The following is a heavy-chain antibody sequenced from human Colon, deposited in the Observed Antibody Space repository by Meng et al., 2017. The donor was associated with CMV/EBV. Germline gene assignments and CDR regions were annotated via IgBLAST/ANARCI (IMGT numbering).Heavy chain of an antibody. CDR3: AREPFIKAFDI. V-gene: IGHV3-7*01. CDR2: IKEDGSEK. CDR1: GFTLSNYW. Sequence: GESPKISCAASGFTLSNYWMNWLRQAPGRGLELVAHIKEDGSEKYFVGSVKGRFTISRDNAKDSLYLQMNSLRAEDTAVYYCAREPFIKAFDIWGQGTMVTVSS. J-gene: IGHJ3*02.